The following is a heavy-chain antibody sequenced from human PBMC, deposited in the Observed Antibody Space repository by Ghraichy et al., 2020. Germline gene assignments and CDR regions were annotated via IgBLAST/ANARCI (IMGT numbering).Heavy chain of an antibody. CDR3: ARGDSSNFGGGFDN. Sequence: GGSLRLSCAASGFTFSSYWMHWVRQAPGKGLVWVSRINSDGSSTIYADSVKGRFTISRDNAKNKLYVQMNSLRTEDTAVYYCARGDSSNFGGGFDNWGQGTLVAVSS. CDR2: INSDGSST. V-gene: IGHV3-74*01. J-gene: IGHJ4*02. D-gene: IGHD6-13*01. CDR1: GFTFSSYW.